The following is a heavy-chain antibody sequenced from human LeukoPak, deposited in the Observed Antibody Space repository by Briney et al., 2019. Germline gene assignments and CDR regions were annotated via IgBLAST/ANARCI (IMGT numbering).Heavy chain of an antibody. CDR1: GFTFSSYG. CDR3: AGLTYYYDSGVYPAF. V-gene: IGHV3-33*01. D-gene: IGHD3-22*01. Sequence: GRSLRLSCAASGFTFSSYGMHWVRQAPGKGLEWVAVIWYDGSNKYYADSVKGRFTISRDNSKNTLYLQMNSLRLEDTAVYYCAGLTYYYDSGVYPAFWGQGTLVTVSS. CDR2: IWYDGSNK. J-gene: IGHJ3*01.